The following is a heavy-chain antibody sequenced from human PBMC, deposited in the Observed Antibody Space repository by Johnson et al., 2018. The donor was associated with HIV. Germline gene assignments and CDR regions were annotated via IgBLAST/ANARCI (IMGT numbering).Heavy chain of an antibody. CDR1: GFTFSSYA. D-gene: IGHD2-15*01. J-gene: IGHJ3*02. Sequence: QVQLVESGGGVVQPGRSLRLSCAASGFTFSSYAMHWVRQAPGKGLEWVAVISYDGSNKYYADSVKGRFTISRDNSKNTLYLQMNSLKSEDMAVYYCTTGDCSGGSCHAFDIWGQGTMVTVSS. CDR3: TTGDCSGGSCHAFDI. CDR2: ISYDGSNK. V-gene: IGHV3-30-3*01.